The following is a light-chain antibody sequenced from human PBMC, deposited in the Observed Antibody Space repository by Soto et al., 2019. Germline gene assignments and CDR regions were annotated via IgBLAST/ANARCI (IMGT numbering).Light chain of an antibody. CDR3: SSYTSSSTLV. Sequence: QSVLTQPASVSGSPGQSIAISCTGTSSDDGGYNSVSWYQHHPGKAPKLMIYDVSYRPSGVSDRFSGSKSGNTASLTISGLQAEDEADYYCSSYTSSSTLVFGTGTKLTVL. CDR2: DVS. J-gene: IGLJ1*01. V-gene: IGLV2-14*03. CDR1: SSDDGGYNS.